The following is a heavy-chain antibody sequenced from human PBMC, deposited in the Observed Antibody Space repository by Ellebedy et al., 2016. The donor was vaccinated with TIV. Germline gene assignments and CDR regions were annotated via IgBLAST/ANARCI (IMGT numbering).Heavy chain of an antibody. V-gene: IGHV3-49*03. CDR3: SRGRLRVPVSPIVY. J-gene: IGHJ4*02. D-gene: IGHD3-3*01. CDR1: GFTFGDYS. Sequence: GESLKISXFASGFTFGDYSLNWFRQTPGKGLEWVGFIRAEDFGGTTEYAASVRGRFIMSRDDSKSIAYLQMNNLKTEDTAMYFCSRGRLRVPVSPIVYWGQGTLVSVSS. CDR2: IRAEDFGGTT.